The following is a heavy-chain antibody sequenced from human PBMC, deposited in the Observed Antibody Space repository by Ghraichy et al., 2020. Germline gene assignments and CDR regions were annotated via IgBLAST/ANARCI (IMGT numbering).Heavy chain of an antibody. J-gene: IGHJ3*02. CDR2: ISQTGRT. CDR1: GDSINSACY. CDR3: ARDCNYYDSAGYSKRAFDI. Sequence: TLSLTCTVSGDSINSACYWGWIRQPPGKGLEWIGTISQTGRTYYNPSPWSRVTVSIDTSKNQFSLKLGSVTAADTAVFYCARDCNYYDSAGYSKRAFDIWGQGTMVTVSS. D-gene: IGHD3-22*01. V-gene: IGHV4-38-2*02.